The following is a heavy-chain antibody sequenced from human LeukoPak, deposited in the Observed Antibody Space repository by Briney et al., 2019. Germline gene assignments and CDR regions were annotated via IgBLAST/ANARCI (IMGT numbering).Heavy chain of an antibody. CDR3: ARADIAAAGTRNWFDP. Sequence: SETLSLTCTVSGGSISSGGYYWSWIRQHPGKGLEWIGCIYYSGSTYYNPSLKSRVTISVDTSKNQFSLKLSSVTAADTAVYYCARADIAAAGTRNWFDPWGQGTLVTVSS. D-gene: IGHD6-13*01. V-gene: IGHV4-31*03. J-gene: IGHJ5*02. CDR2: IYYSGST. CDR1: GGSISSGGYY.